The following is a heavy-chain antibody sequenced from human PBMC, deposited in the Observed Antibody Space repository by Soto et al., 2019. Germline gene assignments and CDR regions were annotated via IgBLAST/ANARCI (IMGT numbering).Heavy chain of an antibody. J-gene: IGHJ4*02. CDR1: GFTFSSYS. CDR3: GRGLYYYDSSGYWGY. D-gene: IGHD3-22*01. Sequence: GGSLRLSCAASGFTFSSYSMNWDRQAPGKGLEWVSYISSSSSTIYYADSVKGRFTISRDNAKNSLYLQMNSLRDEDTAVYFCGRGLYYYDSSGYWGYWGQGTLVTVSS. V-gene: IGHV3-48*02. CDR2: ISSSSSTI.